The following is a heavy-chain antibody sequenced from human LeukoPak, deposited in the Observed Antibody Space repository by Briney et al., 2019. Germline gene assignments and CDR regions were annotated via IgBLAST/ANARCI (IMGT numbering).Heavy chain of an antibody. CDR3: ARSSWIQLPPSY. J-gene: IGHJ4*02. CDR2: ISYSGST. CDR1: ARSISSSSYF. V-gene: IGHV4-39*07. Sequence: SETLSLTCTVSARSISSSSYFWGWIRQPPGKGLEWIGSISYSGSTYYNPSLKSRVTISVDTSKNQFSLKLSSVTAADTAVYYCARSSWIQLPPSYWGQGTLVTVSS. D-gene: IGHD5-18*01.